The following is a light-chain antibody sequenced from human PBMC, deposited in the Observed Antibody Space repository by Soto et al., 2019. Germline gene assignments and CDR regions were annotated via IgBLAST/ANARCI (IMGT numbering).Light chain of an antibody. CDR2: DAS. J-gene: IGKJ3*01. CDR3: QHRNNRPFS. CDR1: QSFSNY. Sequence: ESLLTHSPATLSLSQGERATLSCRASQSFSNYLALYQQRPGQAPRLLIYDASNRATGIPARFSGSGSGTDFTLTISGLEPEDFAIYYCQHRNNRPFSFGPGTKVDVK. V-gene: IGKV3-11*01.